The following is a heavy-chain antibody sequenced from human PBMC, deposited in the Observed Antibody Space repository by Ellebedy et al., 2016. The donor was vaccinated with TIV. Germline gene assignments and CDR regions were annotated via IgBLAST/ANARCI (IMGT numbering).Heavy chain of an antibody. V-gene: IGHV4-31*03. Sequence: SETLSLXXTVSGGSITTSNYWRWIRQRSGKGLEWMGYINPNYYTYYIPSLKSRLTMSLDPSKNQVSLHLSSVTAADTAVYYCVRVDDYGGTRNFDSWGQGTLVTVSS. D-gene: IGHD4-23*01. CDR1: GGSITTSNY. CDR3: VRVDDYGGTRNFDS. CDR2: INPNYYT. J-gene: IGHJ4*02.